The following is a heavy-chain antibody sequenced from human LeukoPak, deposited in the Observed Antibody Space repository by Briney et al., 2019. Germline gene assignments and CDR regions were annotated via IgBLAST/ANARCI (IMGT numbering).Heavy chain of an antibody. V-gene: IGHV4-4*07. CDR3: ARVGASVAAAAYWYFDL. D-gene: IGHD6-13*01. CDR2: IYSSGTT. CDR1: GDSIDSYY. J-gene: IGHJ2*01. Sequence: KPSETLSLTCTVSGDSIDSYYWSWIRQPAGKGLEWIGRIYSSGTTNYNPSLKSRVTMSVDTSKNQFSLNLSSLTAADTAVYYCARVGASVAAAAYWYFDLWGRGTLVSVSS.